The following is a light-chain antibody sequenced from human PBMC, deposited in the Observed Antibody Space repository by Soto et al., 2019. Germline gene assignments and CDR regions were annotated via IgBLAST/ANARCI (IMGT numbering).Light chain of an antibody. Sequence: EIVLTQSPGTLSLSPGERATLSCRASQSAFSTYLAWFQQKPGQAPRLLIYGASSRATGIPDRFSGSGSATDFTLTISRLEPEDFALYYCQQYGISPWTLGQGTKVEIK. V-gene: IGKV3-20*01. CDR2: GAS. J-gene: IGKJ1*01. CDR3: QQYGISPWT. CDR1: QSAFSTY.